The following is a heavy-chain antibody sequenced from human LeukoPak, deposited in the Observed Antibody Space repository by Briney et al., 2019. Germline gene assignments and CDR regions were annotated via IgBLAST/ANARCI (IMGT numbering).Heavy chain of an antibody. CDR3: ARHEDIVVVPAASYYYYGMDV. D-gene: IGHD2-2*01. V-gene: IGHV5-10-1*01. Sequence: GESLKISCKGSGYIFTSYWISWVRQMPGKGLEWMGRIDPSDSYTNYSPSFQGHVTISADKSISTAYLQWSSLKASDTAMYYCARHEDIVVVPAASYYYYGMDVWGQGTTVTVSS. CDR1: GYIFTSYW. CDR2: IDPSDSYT. J-gene: IGHJ6*02.